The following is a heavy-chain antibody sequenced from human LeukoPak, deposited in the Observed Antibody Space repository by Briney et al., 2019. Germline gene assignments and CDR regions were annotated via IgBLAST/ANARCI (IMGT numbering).Heavy chain of an antibody. CDR3: AKSRVRYSHETYYFDY. Sequence: PGGSLRLSCAASGFTFSSYAMSWVRQAPGKGLEWVSAISGSGGSTYYADSVKGRFTISRDNSKNTLYLQMNSLRAEDTAVYYCAKSRVRYSHETYYFDYWGQGTLVTVSS. CDR2: ISGSGGST. D-gene: IGHD2-15*01. CDR1: GFTFSSYA. V-gene: IGHV3-23*01. J-gene: IGHJ4*02.